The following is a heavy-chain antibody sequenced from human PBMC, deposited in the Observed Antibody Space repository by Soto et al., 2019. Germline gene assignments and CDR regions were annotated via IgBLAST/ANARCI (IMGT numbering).Heavy chain of an antibody. V-gene: IGHV4-31*03. CDR1: GGSISSGGYY. D-gene: IGHD3-9*01. Sequence: SETLSLTCTVSGGSISSGGYYWSWIRQHPGKGLEWIGYIYYSGSTYYNPSLKSRVTISVDTSKNQFSLKLSSVTAADTAVYYCALSRLFSSTFDYWGQGTPVTVSS. CDR2: IYYSGST. CDR3: ALSRLFSSTFDY. J-gene: IGHJ4*02.